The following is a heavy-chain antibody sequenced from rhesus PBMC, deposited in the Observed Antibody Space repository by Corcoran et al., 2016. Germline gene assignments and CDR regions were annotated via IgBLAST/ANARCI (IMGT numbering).Heavy chain of an antibody. CDR3: GRVGLDYGSSYGYPD. V-gene: IGHV4-169*01. CDR1: GGSISSSY. Sequence: QLQLQESGPGLVKPSDTLSVTCAVSGGSISSSYWIWIRQAPGKGLEWIGYIYGRVSRTNYNPALKRRVTLSVDTSQNQLARKLSSVTTADTAVYYGGRVGLDYGSSYGYPDWGQGILVTVSS. CDR2: IYGRVSRT. D-gene: IGHD4-29*01. J-gene: IGHJ4*01.